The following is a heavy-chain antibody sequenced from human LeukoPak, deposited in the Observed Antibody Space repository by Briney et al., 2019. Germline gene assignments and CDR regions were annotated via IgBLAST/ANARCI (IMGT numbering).Heavy chain of an antibody. D-gene: IGHD4-23*01. CDR1: GFTFSSYW. V-gene: IGHV3-74*01. J-gene: IGHJ4*02. Sequence: GGSLRLSCAASGFTFSSYWMNWVRQAPGKGLVWVSRIASDGSSTTYADSVKGRFSISRDNAKNTLYLQMNSLRVEDTAVYYCARGRPHGNDYWGQGTLVPVPS. CDR3: ARGRPHGNDY. CDR2: IASDGSST.